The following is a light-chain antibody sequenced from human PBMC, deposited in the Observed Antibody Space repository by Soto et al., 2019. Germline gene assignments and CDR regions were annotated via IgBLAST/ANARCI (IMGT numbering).Light chain of an antibody. Sequence: QSVLTQPPSASGTPGQRVTISCSGSSCNIGTNTVNWFQQLPGTAPKLLIYSNNQRPSGVPDRFSGSKSGTSASLAISALQSEDEADYYCAAWDDSLNGYVFGTGTKVTVL. J-gene: IGLJ1*01. CDR1: SCNIGTNT. V-gene: IGLV1-44*01. CDR3: AAWDDSLNGYV. CDR2: SNN.